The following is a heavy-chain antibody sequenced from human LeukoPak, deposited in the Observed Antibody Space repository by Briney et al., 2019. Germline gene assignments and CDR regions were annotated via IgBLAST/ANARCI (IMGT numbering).Heavy chain of an antibody. CDR1: GGSISSSSYY. D-gene: IGHD3-9*01. J-gene: IGHJ4*02. CDR2: IYYSGST. CDR3: ARGRYFEWMQNDS. V-gene: IGHV4-39*07. Sequence: SETLSLTCTVSGGSISSSSYYWGWIRQPPGKGLEWIGSIYYSGSTYYNPSLKSRVTVSVDTSKKQFSLRLTSVTAADTAVYYCARGRYFEWMQNDSWGQGTLVIVSS.